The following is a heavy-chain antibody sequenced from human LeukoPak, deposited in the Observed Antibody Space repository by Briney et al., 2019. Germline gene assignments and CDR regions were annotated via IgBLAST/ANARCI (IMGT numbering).Heavy chain of an antibody. CDR3: ARDGSGSYSPLGYYYYMDV. V-gene: IGHV3-23*01. Sequence: GGSLRLSCAASGFTFNSYAMSWVRQAPGKGLEWVSAISGTGGSTYYADSVKGRFTISRDNSKNTLYLQMNSLRAEDTAVYYCARDGSGSYSPLGYYYYMDVWGKGTTVTISS. J-gene: IGHJ6*03. CDR2: ISGTGGST. D-gene: IGHD3-10*01. CDR1: GFTFNSYA.